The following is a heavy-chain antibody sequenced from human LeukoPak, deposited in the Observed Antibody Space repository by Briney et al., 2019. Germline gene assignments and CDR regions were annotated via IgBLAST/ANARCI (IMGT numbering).Heavy chain of an antibody. D-gene: IGHD3-10*01. CDR3: ARVGELWALDY. Sequence: GGSLRLSCAASGFTFSSYAMSWVRQAPGKGLVWVSRINSDGSSTSYADSVKGRFTISRDNAKKKLYLQMNSLRAEDTAVYYCARVGELWALDYWGQGTLVTVSS. V-gene: IGHV3-74*01. CDR1: GFTFSSYA. J-gene: IGHJ4*02. CDR2: INSDGSST.